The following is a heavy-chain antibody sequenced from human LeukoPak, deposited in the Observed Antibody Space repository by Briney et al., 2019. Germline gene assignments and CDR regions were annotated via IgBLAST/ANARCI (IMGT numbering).Heavy chain of an antibody. CDR2: ISSSSTYI. J-gene: IGHJ4*02. D-gene: IGHD5-12*01. CDR3: ACGYSAYPAGY. V-gene: IGHV3-21*01. CDR1: GLTYRSYS. Sequence: GGSLRLSCVASGLTYRSYSMNGVRQAPAKGLEWVSSISSSSTYIYYADSVKGRFTISRDNAKNSLYLQMNSLRGEHTPVYYWACGYSAYPAGYWGQGTLVTVSS.